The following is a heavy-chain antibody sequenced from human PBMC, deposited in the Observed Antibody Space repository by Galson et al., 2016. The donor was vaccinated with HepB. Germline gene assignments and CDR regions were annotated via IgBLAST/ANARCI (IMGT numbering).Heavy chain of an antibody. V-gene: IGHV4-59*08. J-gene: IGHJ4*02. CDR3: ARRTSSWYYFDY. D-gene: IGHD2-2*01. CDR2: IYYRGST. CDR1: GDSITSYY. Sequence: ETLSLTCTVSGDSITSYYWSWIRQPPGKGLEWIGYIYYRGSTNYNPFLKSRVTISVDTSKNQFSLKLSSVTAADTAVYYCARRTSSWYYFDYWGQGTLVTVSS.